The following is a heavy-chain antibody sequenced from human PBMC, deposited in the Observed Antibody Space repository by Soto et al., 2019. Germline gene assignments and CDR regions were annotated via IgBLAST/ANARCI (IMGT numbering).Heavy chain of an antibody. V-gene: IGHV4-34*01. J-gene: IGHJ4*02. CDR2: INHSGST. D-gene: IGHD3-9*01. CDR1: GGSFSGYY. Sequence: QVQLQQWGAGLLKPSETLSLTCAVYGGSFSGYYWSWIRQPPGKGLEWIGEINHSGSTNYNPSLKSRVTISVDTSKHQFSLKLSSVTAADTAVYYCARDLAYFEDYWGQGTLVTVSS. CDR3: ARDLAYFEDY.